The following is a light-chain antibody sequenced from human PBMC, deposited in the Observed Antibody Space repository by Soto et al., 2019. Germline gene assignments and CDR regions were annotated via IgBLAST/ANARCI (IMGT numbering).Light chain of an antibody. CDR3: SSYAGSNNFV. CDR1: SSDVGGYTY. CDR2: EVN. Sequence: QSALTQPPSASGSPGQSVTISCTGTSSDVGGYTYVSWYQQHPGKAPKLVIFEVNKRPSGVPDRFSGSKSGNTASLTVSGLRTEDEAGYYCSSYAGSNNFVFGTGTKVTVL. J-gene: IGLJ1*01. V-gene: IGLV2-8*01.